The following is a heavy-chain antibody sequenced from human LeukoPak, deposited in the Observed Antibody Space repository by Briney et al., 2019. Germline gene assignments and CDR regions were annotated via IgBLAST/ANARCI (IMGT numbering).Heavy chain of an antibody. CDR1: GGSISSYY. CDR2: ISSSGSTI. CDR3: ARARGYCSGGSCSRGGFLDY. J-gene: IGHJ4*02. Sequence: LSLTCTVSGGSISSYYWSWIRQAPGKGLEWVSYISSSGSTIYYADSVKGRFTISRDNAKNSLYLQMNSLRAEDTAVYYCARARGYCSGGSCSRGGFLDYWGQGTLVTVSS. D-gene: IGHD2-15*01. V-gene: IGHV3-11*01.